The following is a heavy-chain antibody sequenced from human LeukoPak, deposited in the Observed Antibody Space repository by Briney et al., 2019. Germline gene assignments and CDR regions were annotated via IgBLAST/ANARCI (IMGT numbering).Heavy chain of an antibody. Sequence: GGSLRLSCAASGFTFSSYAMSWVRQALGKGLEWVSAISDSGGSTYYADSVKGRFTISRDNSKNTLYLQMNSLRAEDTAVYYCAKRAGITMILDDYWGQGTLVTVSS. V-gene: IGHV3-23*01. CDR2: ISDSGGST. D-gene: IGHD3-22*01. CDR3: AKRAGITMILDDY. CDR1: GFTFSSYA. J-gene: IGHJ4*02.